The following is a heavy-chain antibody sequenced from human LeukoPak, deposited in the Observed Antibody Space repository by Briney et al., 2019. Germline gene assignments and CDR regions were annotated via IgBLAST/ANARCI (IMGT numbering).Heavy chain of an antibody. D-gene: IGHD3-22*01. CDR1: KFIFSEYA. CDR3: AKSPYYDSSGDAFEI. J-gene: IGHJ3*02. CDR2: IGASGSST. Sequence: GGSLRLSCAASKFIFSEYAMDWVRQAPGKGLEWVAAIGASGSSTYYAASVEGRFTISRDNSKETLYLQMDSLRADDTAVYFCAKSPYYDSSGDAFEIWGQGTLVTVSS. V-gene: IGHV3-23*01.